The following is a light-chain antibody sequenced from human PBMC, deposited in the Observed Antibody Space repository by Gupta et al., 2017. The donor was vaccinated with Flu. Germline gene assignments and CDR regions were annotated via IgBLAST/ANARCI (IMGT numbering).Light chain of an antibody. Sequence: QSALTQPASVSGSPGQSITIACIGTSNDIGPYNYVSWYQQHPGKAPNVVIYEVNNRPAGVSDRFSGSKSGNTASLTISGLQAEDEADYDYSSYTSIVTLGRVFGGGTKVTVL. CDR3: SSYTSIVTLGRV. V-gene: IGLV2-14*01. CDR1: SNDIGPYNY. J-gene: IGLJ3*02. CDR2: EVN.